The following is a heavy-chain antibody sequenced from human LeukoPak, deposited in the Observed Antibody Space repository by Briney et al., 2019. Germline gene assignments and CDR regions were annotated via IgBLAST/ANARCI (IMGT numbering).Heavy chain of an antibody. V-gene: IGHV3-7*01. CDR3: ARDLQNWGSYYYGMDV. Sequence: GGSLRLSCAASGLTFSSYWMSWVRQAPGKGLEWVANIKQDGSEKYYVDSVKGRFTISRDNAKNSLYLQMNSLRAEDTAVYYCARDLQNWGSYYYGMDVWGQGTTVTVSS. D-gene: IGHD7-27*01. J-gene: IGHJ6*02. CDR1: GLTFSSYW. CDR2: IKQDGSEK.